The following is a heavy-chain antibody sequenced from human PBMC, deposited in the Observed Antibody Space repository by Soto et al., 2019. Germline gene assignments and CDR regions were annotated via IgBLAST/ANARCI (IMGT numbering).Heavy chain of an antibody. CDR3: TSTVTSRNCGY. CDR1: GFTFSDHY. D-gene: IGHD4-17*01. Sequence: EVQLVESGGGLVQPGGSLRLSCAASGFTFSDHYMDWVRQAPGKGLEWVGRTRNKANSYTTEYAASVKGRFTISRDDSQNSLYLQMNSLKAEDTAVYYCTSTVTSRNCGYWGQGTLVTVSS. CDR2: TRNKANSYTT. J-gene: IGHJ4*02. V-gene: IGHV3-72*01.